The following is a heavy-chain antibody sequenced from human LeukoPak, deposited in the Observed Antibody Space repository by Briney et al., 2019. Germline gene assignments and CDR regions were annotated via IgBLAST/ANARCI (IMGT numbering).Heavy chain of an antibody. CDR3: ARDAPRSGWEHYYYYYMDV. D-gene: IGHD6-19*01. CDR2: IYCSGST. CDR1: GGSISSYY. J-gene: IGHJ6*03. V-gene: IGHV4-59*01. Sequence: SETLSLTCTVSGGSISSYYWSWLRQPPGKGLEWLGYIYCSGSTNYNPSLKSRVTISVDTSKNQFSLKLSSVTAADTAVYYCARDAPRSGWEHYYYYYMDVWGRGTTVTISS.